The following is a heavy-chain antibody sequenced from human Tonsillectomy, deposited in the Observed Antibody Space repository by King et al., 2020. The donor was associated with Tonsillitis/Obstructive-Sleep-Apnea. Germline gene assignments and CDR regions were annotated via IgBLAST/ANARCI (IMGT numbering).Heavy chain of an antibody. V-gene: IGHV4-39*01. CDR1: GGSISSSRYY. D-gene: IGHD6-19*01. CDR3: ARPGIAVTGTWAFDI. CDR2: IYYSGST. J-gene: IGHJ3*02. Sequence: QLQESGPGLVKPSETLSLTCTVSGGSISSSRYYWGWIRQPPGKGLEWIGSIYYSGSTYYNPSLKSRVTMSVDTSKDQLSLKLSSVTAADTAVYYCARPGIAVTGTWAFDIWGQGTMVTVSS.